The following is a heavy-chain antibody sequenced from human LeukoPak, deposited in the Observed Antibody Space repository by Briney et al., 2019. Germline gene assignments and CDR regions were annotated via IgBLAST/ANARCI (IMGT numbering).Heavy chain of an antibody. V-gene: IGHV4-59*08. D-gene: IGHD3-10*01. J-gene: IGHJ4*02. CDR3: ARSPRAGVTPWFFDC. CDR2: MYYSGST. Sequence: PSETLSLTCTVSGDSISNSYWSWIRQPPGKGLEWVGYMYYSGSTNYNPSLKSRVTTSMDTSENQFSLKLTSVTAADTAVYYCARSPRAGVTPWFFDCWGQGTLVAVSS. CDR1: GDSISNSY.